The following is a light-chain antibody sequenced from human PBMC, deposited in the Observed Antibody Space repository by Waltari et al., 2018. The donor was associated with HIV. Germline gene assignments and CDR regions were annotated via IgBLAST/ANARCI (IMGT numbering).Light chain of an antibody. CDR3: TSYISSSTPV. Sequence: QSALTQPASVSGSPGQSITISCTGTSSDYNSVSWYQHHPGKAPKVIIYEVSNRRSGVSNRFSGSKSGYTASLTISGLQAEDEADYFCTSYISSSTPVFGGGTKVTVL. CDR2: EVS. J-gene: IGLJ3*02. V-gene: IGLV2-14*01. CDR1: SSDYNS.